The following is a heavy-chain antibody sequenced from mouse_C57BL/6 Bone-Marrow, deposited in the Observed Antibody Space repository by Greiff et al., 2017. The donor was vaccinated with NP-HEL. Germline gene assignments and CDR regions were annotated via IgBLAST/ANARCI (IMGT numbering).Heavy chain of an antibody. CDR2: IWTGGGT. CDR3: ARDNGNYHYWYFDV. V-gene: IGHV2-9-1*01. Sequence: QVQLKESGPGLVAPSQSLSITCTVSGFSLTSYAISWVRQPPGKGLEWLGVIWTGGGTNYNSALKSRLSISKDNSKSQVFLKMNSLQADDTARYYCARDNGNYHYWYFDVWGTGTTVTVSS. J-gene: IGHJ1*03. CDR1: GFSLTSYA. D-gene: IGHD2-1*01.